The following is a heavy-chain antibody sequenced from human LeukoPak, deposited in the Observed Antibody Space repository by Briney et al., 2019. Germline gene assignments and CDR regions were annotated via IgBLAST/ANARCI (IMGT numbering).Heavy chain of an antibody. D-gene: IGHD2-21*01. J-gene: IGHJ4*02. V-gene: IGHV3-33*01. CDR1: GFTSSSYG. Sequence: PGGSLRLSCAASGFTSSSYGMHWVRQAPGKGLEWVAVIWYDGSNKYYADSVKGRFTISRDNSKNTLYLQMNSLRAEDTAVYYCARKISCGGDCYSLDYWGQGTLVTVSS. CDR2: IWYDGSNK. CDR3: ARKISCGGDCYSLDY.